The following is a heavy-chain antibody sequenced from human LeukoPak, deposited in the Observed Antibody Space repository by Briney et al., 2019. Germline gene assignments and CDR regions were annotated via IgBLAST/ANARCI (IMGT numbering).Heavy chain of an antibody. V-gene: IGHV4-34*01. CDR3: ARGSPADY. Sequence: SETLSLTCVVYGGSFSGYYWSWIRQPPGKGLEWIGEINHSGSTNYNPSLKSRVTISVDTSKNQFSLKLSSVTAADTAVYYCARGSPADYWGQGTLVTVSS. J-gene: IGHJ4*02. CDR2: INHSGST. CDR1: GGSFSGYY.